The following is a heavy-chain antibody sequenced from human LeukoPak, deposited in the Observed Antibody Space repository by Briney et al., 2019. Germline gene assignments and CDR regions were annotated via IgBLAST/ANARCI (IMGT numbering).Heavy chain of an antibody. J-gene: IGHJ5*02. V-gene: IGHV1-2*02. CDR1: GYTLTGYY. D-gene: IGHD6-19*01. CDR2: INPNSGGT. CDR3: ARDRGWYSLENWFDP. Sequence: ASVKVSCKASGYTLTGYYMHWVRQAPGQGLEWMGWINPNSGGTNSAQIFQGRVTMTRDTSISTAYMELSRLTSDDTAVYYCARDRGWYSLENWFDPWGQGTLVTVSS.